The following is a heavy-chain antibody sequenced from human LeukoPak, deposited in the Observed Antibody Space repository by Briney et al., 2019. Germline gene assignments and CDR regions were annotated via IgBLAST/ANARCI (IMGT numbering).Heavy chain of an antibody. Sequence: SVKVSCKASGGTFSSYAISWVRQAPGQGLEWMGRITPIFGIANYAQKFQGRVTITADKSTSTAYMELSSLRSEDTAVYYCASPVEAANWGQGTLVTVSS. V-gene: IGHV1-69*04. CDR3: ASPVEAAN. CDR1: GGTFSSYA. J-gene: IGHJ4*02. CDR2: ITPIFGIA. D-gene: IGHD5-24*01.